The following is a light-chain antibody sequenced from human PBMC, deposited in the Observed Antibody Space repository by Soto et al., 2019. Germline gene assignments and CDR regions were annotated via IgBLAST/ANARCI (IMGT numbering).Light chain of an antibody. CDR3: QQYNSYPRT. V-gene: IGKV1-5*03. J-gene: IGKJ2*02. CDR2: KAS. Sequence: DIPMTQSPSTLSASVGDRVTITCRASQSISTWLAWYQQKPGKAPKLLIYKASSLESGVPSTFSGSGSETEFTLTISSLQPDDFATYYCQQYNSYPRTFGQGTKLEIK. CDR1: QSISTW.